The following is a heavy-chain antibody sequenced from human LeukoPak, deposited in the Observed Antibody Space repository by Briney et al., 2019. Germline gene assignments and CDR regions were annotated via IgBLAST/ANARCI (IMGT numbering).Heavy chain of an antibody. V-gene: IGHV5-51*01. J-gene: IGHJ3*02. CDR2: IYPGDSDT. D-gene: IGHD2-2*01. CDR1: GYSFTSYW. Sequence: GESLKISCKGSGYSFTSYWIGWVRLMPGKGLEWMGIIYPGDSDTRYSPSFQGQVTISADKSISTAYLQWSSLKASDTAMYYCARPRIPAAGHDGFDIWGQGTMVTVSS. CDR3: ARPRIPAAGHDGFDI.